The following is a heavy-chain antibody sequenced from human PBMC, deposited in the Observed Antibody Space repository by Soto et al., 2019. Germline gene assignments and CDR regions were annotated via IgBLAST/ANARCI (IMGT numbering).Heavy chain of an antibody. V-gene: IGHV4-39*01. CDR3: ARHARRYSSSWPNWFDP. Sequence: QLQLQESGPGLMKPSETLSLTCTVSGGSISSSSYYWGWIRQPPGKGLEWIGSIYYSGSTYYNPSLKSRVTISVDTSKNQFSLKLSSVTAADTAVYYCARHARRYSSSWPNWFDPWGQGTLVTVSS. CDR1: GGSISSSSYY. D-gene: IGHD6-13*01. J-gene: IGHJ5*02. CDR2: IYYSGST.